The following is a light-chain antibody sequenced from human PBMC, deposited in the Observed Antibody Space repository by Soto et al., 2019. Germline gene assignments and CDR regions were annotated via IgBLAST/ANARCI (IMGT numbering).Light chain of an antibody. J-gene: IGKJ1*01. CDR1: QSVISRY. Sequence: EILLTQSPGTLSLSPGEGATLSCRASQSVISRYLAWYQQKPGQAPRLLIYGASSRATGITDRFSGSGSGTDFSLTISRLEPEDFAVYYCKQYASSPGTFGEGTKVDIK. CDR2: GAS. CDR3: KQYASSPGT. V-gene: IGKV3-20*01.